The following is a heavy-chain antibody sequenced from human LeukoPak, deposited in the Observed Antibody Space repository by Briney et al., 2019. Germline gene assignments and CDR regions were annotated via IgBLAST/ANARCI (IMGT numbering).Heavy chain of an antibody. Sequence: PSETLSLTCTVSGGSISSSSYYWSWIRQPPGKGLEWIGYIYYSGSTNYNPSLKSRVTISVDTSKNQFSLKLSSVTAADTAVYYCARVLGDSSGYYSLLWGQGTLVTVSS. D-gene: IGHD3-22*01. CDR1: GGSISSSSYY. J-gene: IGHJ4*02. CDR2: IYYSGST. CDR3: ARVLGDSSGYYSLL. V-gene: IGHV4-61*01.